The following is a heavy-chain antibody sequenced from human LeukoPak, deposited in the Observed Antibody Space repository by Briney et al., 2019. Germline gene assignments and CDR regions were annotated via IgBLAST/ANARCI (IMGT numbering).Heavy chain of an antibody. CDR2: IRGSGGST. D-gene: IGHD3-3*01. J-gene: IGHJ4*02. V-gene: IGHV3-23*01. Sequence: GGSLRLSCAASGFTFSSYAMSWVRQAPGKGLEWVSAIRGSGGSTYYADSVKGRFTISRDNSKNTLYLQMNSLRAEDTAVYYCAKSRGRITIFGVDQYYFDYWGQGTLVTVSS. CDR3: AKSRGRITIFGVDQYYFDY. CDR1: GFTFSSYA.